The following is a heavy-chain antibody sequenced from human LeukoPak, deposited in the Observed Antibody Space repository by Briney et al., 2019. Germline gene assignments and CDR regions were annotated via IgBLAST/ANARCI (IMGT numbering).Heavy chain of an antibody. CDR1: GFTSSSYW. CDR3: AREGDYYDSSDAFDI. Sequence: GGSLRLSCAASGFTSSSYWMSWVRQAPGKGLEWVANIKQDGSEKYYVDSVKGRFTISRDNAKNSLYLQMNSLRAEDTAVYYCAREGDYYDSSDAFDIWGQGTMVTVSS. D-gene: IGHD3-22*01. J-gene: IGHJ3*02. V-gene: IGHV3-7*01. CDR2: IKQDGSEK.